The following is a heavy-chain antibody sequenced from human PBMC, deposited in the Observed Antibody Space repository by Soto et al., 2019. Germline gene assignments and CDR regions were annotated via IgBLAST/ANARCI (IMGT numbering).Heavy chain of an antibody. Sequence: SVKVSCKASGGTFSSYAISWVRQAPGQGLEWMGEIIPIFGTANYAQKFQGRVTITADESTSTAYMELSSLRSEDTAVYYCARDRVEMATTRSHYYYYGMDVWGQGTTVTVSS. CDR3: ARDRVEMATTRSHYYYYGMDV. CDR1: GGTFSSYA. V-gene: IGHV1-69*13. J-gene: IGHJ6*02. CDR2: IIPIFGTA. D-gene: IGHD5-12*01.